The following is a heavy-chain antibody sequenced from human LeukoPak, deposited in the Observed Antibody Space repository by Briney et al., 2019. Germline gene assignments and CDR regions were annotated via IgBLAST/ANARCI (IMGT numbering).Heavy chain of an antibody. J-gene: IGHJ4*02. CDR3: AKGRSDWYFDY. V-gene: IGHV3-30-3*01. D-gene: IGHD6-19*01. CDR2: ISYDGSNK. Sequence: GGSLRLSCAASGFTFSSYAMHWVRQAPGKGLEWVAVISYDGSNKYYADSVKGRFTISRDNSKNTLYLQMNSLRAEDTAVYYCAKGRSDWYFDYWGQGTLVTVSS. CDR1: GFTFSSYA.